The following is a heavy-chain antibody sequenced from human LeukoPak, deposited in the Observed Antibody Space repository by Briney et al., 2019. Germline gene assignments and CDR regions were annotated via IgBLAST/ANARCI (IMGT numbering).Heavy chain of an antibody. D-gene: IGHD2-2*01. Sequence: PSETLSLTCTVSGYSISSGYYWGWIRQPPGKGLEWIGYIYHSGSTYYNPSLKSRVTISVDRSKNQFSLKLSSVTAADTAVYYCARDSDRYCSSTSCPFDYWGQGTLVTVSS. CDR1: GYSISSGYY. CDR2: IYHSGST. J-gene: IGHJ4*02. CDR3: ARDSDRYCSSTSCPFDY. V-gene: IGHV4-38-2*02.